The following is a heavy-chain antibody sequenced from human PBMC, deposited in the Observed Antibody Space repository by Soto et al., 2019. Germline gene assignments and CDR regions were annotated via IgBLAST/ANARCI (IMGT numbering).Heavy chain of an antibody. CDR3: ARDRVRVADF. V-gene: IGHV1-18*01. J-gene: IGHJ3*01. D-gene: IGHD2-15*01. Sequence: LKVEWKGSGYTCRTYGITWLRQAPGQGLEWMAWINAYNGNTLYAKNLQGRVTMTTDTSTSTAYMEMRSLTSADTAVYYCARDRVRVADFWGQGTMVTVSS. CDR2: INAYNGNT. CDR1: GYTCRTYG.